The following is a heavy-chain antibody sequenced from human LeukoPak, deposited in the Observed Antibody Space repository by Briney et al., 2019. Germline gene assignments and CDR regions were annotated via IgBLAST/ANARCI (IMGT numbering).Heavy chain of an antibody. J-gene: IGHJ5*02. D-gene: IGHD1-26*01. CDR2: INPSGSSA. V-gene: IGHV1-46*01. CDR1: GYSFTSYY. Sequence: ASVKVSCKASGYSFTSYYMRWVRQAPGQGLEWTGFINPSGSSAAYAQKFQGRLTMTRDMFTSTDYMELTSLTSDDTAVYYCARDNSVGETAWWFDPWGQGTLVTVSS. CDR3: ARDNSVGETAWWFDP.